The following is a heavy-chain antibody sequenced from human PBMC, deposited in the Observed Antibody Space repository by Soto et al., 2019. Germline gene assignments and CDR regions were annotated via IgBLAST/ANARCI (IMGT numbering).Heavy chain of an antibody. D-gene: IGHD2-2*01. J-gene: IGHJ4*02. CDR3: AKDNVVVTAASDF. CDR2: MSGSGGST. Sequence: GGSMRLSCAASGFTISSYCFCWVRQAPGKGLEWVSGMSGSGGSTYYVDSVKGRFTISRGNSKSTLYLQMNSLRAEDTAVYYCAKDNVVVTAASDFWGQGTLVTVSS. V-gene: IGHV3-23*01. CDR1: GFTISSYC.